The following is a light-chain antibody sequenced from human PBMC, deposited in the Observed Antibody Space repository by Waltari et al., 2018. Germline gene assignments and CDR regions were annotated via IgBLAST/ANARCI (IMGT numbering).Light chain of an antibody. J-gene: IGLJ2*01. Sequence: SYELTQPPSVSVSPGQTARITCSGDALPKQYVYWYQQKSGQAPILVMYKDRERPSGSPERVSGSSSGTTVTLTISGVQAEDEADYHCQSGDNSGTNRVLFGGGTKLTVL. CDR2: KDR. CDR1: ALPKQY. CDR3: QSGDNSGTNRVL. V-gene: IGLV3-25*03.